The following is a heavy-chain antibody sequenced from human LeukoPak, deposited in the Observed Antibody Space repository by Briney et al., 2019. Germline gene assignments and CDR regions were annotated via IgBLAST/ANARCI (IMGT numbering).Heavy chain of an antibody. CDR1: GFTFSSYW. V-gene: IGHV3-74*01. D-gene: IGHD3-22*01. J-gene: IGHJ5*02. CDR3: VRERIDNDYEA. Sequence: GGSLRLSCAASGFTFSSYWMHWVRQAPGKGLVWVSRINSDGSSTNYADSVKGRFTISRDNAKNTLDLQMNSLRVEDTAVYFCVRERIDNDYEAWGRGVLVTVSS. CDR2: INSDGSST.